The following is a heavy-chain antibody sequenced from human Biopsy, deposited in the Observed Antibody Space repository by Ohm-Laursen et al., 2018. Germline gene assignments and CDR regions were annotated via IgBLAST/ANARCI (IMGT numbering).Heavy chain of an antibody. CDR2: IWYDGSSE. V-gene: IGHV3-33*01. Sequence: SLRLSCSASGFTFSVYAMHWVRQAPGKGLEWVAVIWYDGSSEYYADSVKGRFTISRDNSKNTVYLEMNSLRAEDTAVYFCARDPIVGSKADGMDVWGQGTTVTVSS. CDR1: GFTFSVYA. CDR3: ARDPIVGSKADGMDV. J-gene: IGHJ6*02. D-gene: IGHD1-26*01.